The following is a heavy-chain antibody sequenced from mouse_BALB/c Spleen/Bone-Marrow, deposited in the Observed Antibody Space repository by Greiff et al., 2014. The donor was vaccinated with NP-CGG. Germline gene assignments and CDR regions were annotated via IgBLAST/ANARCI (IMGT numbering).Heavy chain of an antibody. CDR1: GYTFTSYW. J-gene: IGHJ1*01. Sequence: VQLQESGAELVKPGASVKLSCKASGYTFTSYWMHWVKQRPGQGLEWIGEINPSNGRTNYNEKFKSKATLTVDKSSSTAYMQLSSLTSEDSAVYYRARDYDYWYFDVWGAGTTVTVSS. V-gene: IGHV1S81*02. CDR3: ARDYDYWYFDV. CDR2: INPSNGRT. D-gene: IGHD2-4*01.